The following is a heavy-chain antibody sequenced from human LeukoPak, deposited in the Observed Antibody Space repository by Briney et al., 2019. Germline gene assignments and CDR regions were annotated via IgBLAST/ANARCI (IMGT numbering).Heavy chain of an antibody. D-gene: IGHD6-13*01. V-gene: IGHV3-21*01. CDR1: GFSFGNYA. J-gene: IGHJ4*02. Sequence: GGSLRLSCAASGFSFGNYAMSWVRQAPGKGLEWVSSISSSSSYIYCADSVKGRFTISRDNANNSLYLQMNSLRAEDTAVYYCARDRSSSWFFDYWGQGTLVTVSS. CDR3: ARDRSSSWFFDY. CDR2: ISSSSSYI.